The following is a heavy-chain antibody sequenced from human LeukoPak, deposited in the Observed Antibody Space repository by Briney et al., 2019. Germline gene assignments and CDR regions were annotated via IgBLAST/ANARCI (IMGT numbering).Heavy chain of an antibody. J-gene: IGHJ4*02. CDR1: GGSFSGYY. CDR2: INHSGST. V-gene: IGHV4-34*01. Sequence: SGTLSLTCAVYGGSFSGYYWSWIRQPPGKGLEGRGEINHSGSTNYNPSLKSRVTISVDTSKNQFSVKLSSVPAADTAVYYCAYGGKGRYFDYWGQGTLVTVSS. CDR3: AYGGKGRYFDY. D-gene: IGHD1-14*01.